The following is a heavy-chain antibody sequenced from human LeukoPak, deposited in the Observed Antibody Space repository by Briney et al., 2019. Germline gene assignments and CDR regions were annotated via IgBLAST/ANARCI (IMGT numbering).Heavy chain of an antibody. J-gene: IGHJ4*02. Sequence: SETLSLTCAVSGGSISSGGYSWSWIRQPPGKGQEWIGYIYYSGSTYYNPSLKSRVTISLHTSKNQFSLKLSSVTAADTAVYYCARGRDVDYWGQGTLVTVSS. CDR3: ARGRDVDY. CDR1: GGSISSGGYS. CDR2: IYYSGST. V-gene: IGHV4-30-4*07.